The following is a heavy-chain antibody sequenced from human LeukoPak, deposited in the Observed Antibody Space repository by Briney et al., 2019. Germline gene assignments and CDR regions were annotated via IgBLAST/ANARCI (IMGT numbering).Heavy chain of an antibody. D-gene: IGHD3-10*01. Sequence: GASVKVSCKASGYTFTSYDINWVRQATGQGLEWMGWMNPNSGNTGYAQEFQGRVTMTRNTSISTAYMELSSLRSEDTAVYYCARGYGSGSYYNPKGGNDYWGQGTLVTVSS. V-gene: IGHV1-8*01. CDR1: GYTFTSYD. CDR2: MNPNSGNT. J-gene: IGHJ4*02. CDR3: ARGYGSGSYYNPKGGNDY.